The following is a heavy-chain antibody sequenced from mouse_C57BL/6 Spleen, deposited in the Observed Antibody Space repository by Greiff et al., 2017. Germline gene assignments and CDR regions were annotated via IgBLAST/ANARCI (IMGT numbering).Heavy chain of an antibody. CDR1: GYTFTSYW. J-gene: IGHJ1*03. CDR3: AREDYYGSRGYFDV. V-gene: IGHV1-50*01. CDR2: IDPSDSYT. Sequence: QVQLQQPGAELVKPGASVKLSCKASGYTFTSYWMQWVKQRPGQGLEWIGEIDPSDSYTNYNHKFKGKATLTVDTSSSTAYMQLSSLTSEDSAVYYCAREDYYGSRGYFDVWGTGTTVTVSS. D-gene: IGHD1-1*01.